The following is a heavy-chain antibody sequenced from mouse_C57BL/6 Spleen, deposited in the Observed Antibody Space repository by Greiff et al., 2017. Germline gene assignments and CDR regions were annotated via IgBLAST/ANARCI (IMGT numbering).Heavy chain of an antibody. J-gene: IGHJ1*03. CDR2: ISSGGGYI. CDR1: GYTFTSYA. Sequence: EVKLLQSGAGLVKPGASLKLSCAASGYTFTSYAMPWVRQTPEKSLEWIAYISSGGGYIYYTETVKGRFTITRDNARNTQYLQRSSLKSEDTAVYYCTRVYGRRDGYFEGWGTGTTVTVAS. V-gene: IGHV5-9-1*02. D-gene: IGHD1-1*01. CDR3: TRVYGRRDGYFEG.